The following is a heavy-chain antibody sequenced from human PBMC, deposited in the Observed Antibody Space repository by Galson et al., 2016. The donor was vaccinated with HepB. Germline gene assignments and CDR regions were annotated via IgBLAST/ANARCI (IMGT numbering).Heavy chain of an antibody. CDR2: IDGDGDK. J-gene: IGHJ4*02. V-gene: IGHV2-70*01. CDR3: ALSAFSNGWGRFDY. Sequence: PALVKPTQTLTLTCSFSGFSLNTSEKCVSWIRQPPGKALEWLALIDGDGDKFYSRSLKTRLSISKDTSKNHVVLTMTNMDPVDTATYYCALSAFSNGWGRFDYWGQGTLVTVSS. CDR1: GFSLNTSEKC. D-gene: IGHD6-19*01.